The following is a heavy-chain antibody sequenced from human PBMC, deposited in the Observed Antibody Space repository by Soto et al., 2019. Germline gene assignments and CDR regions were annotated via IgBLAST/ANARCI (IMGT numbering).Heavy chain of an antibody. V-gene: IGHV3-15*07. CDR3: TTDHFKWLAPYYYYYGMDV. D-gene: IGHD6-19*01. Sequence: PGGSLRLSCAASGFTFSNAWMNWVRQAPGKGLEWVGRIKSKTDGGTTDYAAPVKGRFTISRDDSKNTLYLQMNSLKTEDTAVYYCTTDHFKWLAPYYYYYGMDVWGQGTTVTVSS. J-gene: IGHJ6*02. CDR1: GFTFSNAW. CDR2: IKSKTDGGTT.